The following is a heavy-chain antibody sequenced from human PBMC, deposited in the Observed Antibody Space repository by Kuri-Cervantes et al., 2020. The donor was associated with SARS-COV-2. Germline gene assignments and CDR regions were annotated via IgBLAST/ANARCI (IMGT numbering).Heavy chain of an antibody. CDR2: ISSSGSTI. CDR3: ARGGEDEVQETRNWFEP. V-gene: IGHV3-11*01. D-gene: IGHD3-10*01. CDR1: GVIFSDYY. J-gene: IGHJ5*02. Sequence: LSLTGVASGVIFSDYYMTWIRQPPGKGLEWVSYISSSGSTIYYADSVKGRFTISRDNAKNSVYLQMNSLRADDTAVYYCARGGEDEVQETRNWFEPWGQGTQVTVSS.